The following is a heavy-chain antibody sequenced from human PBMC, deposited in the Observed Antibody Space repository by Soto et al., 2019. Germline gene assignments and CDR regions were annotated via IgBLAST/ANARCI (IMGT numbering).Heavy chain of an antibody. Sequence: PGGSLRLSCAASGFTFSSYGMHWVRQAPGKGLEWVAVIWYDGSNKYYADSVKGRFTISRDNSKNTLYLQMNSLRAEDTAVYYCARARRYYYYMDVWGKGTTVTVSS. J-gene: IGHJ6*03. CDR3: ARARRYYYYMDV. CDR2: IWYDGSNK. CDR1: GFTFSSYG. V-gene: IGHV3-33*01.